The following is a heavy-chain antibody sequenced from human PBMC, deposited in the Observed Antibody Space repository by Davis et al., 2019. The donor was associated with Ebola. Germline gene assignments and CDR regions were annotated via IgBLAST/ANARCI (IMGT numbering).Heavy chain of an antibody. V-gene: IGHV3-33*01. Sequence: PGGSLRLSCAASGFTFSSYGMHWVRQAPGKGLEWVAVIWYDGSNKYYADSVKGRFTISRDNSKNTLYLQMNSLRAEDTAVYYCARERITMVRGVITHYYYYGMDVWGQGTTVTVSS. CDR2: IWYDGSNK. D-gene: IGHD3-10*01. CDR3: ARERITMVRGVITHYYYYGMDV. J-gene: IGHJ6*02. CDR1: GFTFSSYG.